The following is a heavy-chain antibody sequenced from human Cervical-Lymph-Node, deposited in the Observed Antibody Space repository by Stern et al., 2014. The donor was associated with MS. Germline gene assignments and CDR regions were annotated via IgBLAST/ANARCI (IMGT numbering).Heavy chain of an antibody. V-gene: IGHV4-59*01. CDR3: ARALRNASTWFDP. J-gene: IGHJ5*01. D-gene: IGHD2-2*01. CDR1: GGCTYNYY. CDR2: NCYSGSS. Sequence: LQLQDPGRGLVKPSETLSLTCTVSGGCTYNYYWNWIWQPRGKGLEWLGPNCYSGSSTYNPSLQSRVTISVDSSNNEFSLCLTSVTAADTAVYYCARALRNASTWFDPWGQGTLVTFAS.